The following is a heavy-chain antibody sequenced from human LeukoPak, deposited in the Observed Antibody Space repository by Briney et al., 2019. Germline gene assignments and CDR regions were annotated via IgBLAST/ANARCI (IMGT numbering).Heavy chain of an antibody. CDR2: ISYDGNNK. V-gene: IGHV3-30*18. CDR3: AKSGGWFGDLLSYFDY. Sequence: GGSLRLSCAASGFTFSSYGMHWVRQAPGKGLEWVAVISYDGNNKYYAHSVKGRFTISRDNSKNTLYLQMKSLRAEDTAVYYCAKSGGWFGDLLSYFDYWGQGTLVTVSS. D-gene: IGHD3-10*01. J-gene: IGHJ4*02. CDR1: GFTFSSYG.